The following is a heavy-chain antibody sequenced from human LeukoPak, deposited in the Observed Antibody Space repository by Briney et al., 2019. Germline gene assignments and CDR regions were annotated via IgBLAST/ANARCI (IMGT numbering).Heavy chain of an antibody. J-gene: IGHJ2*01. Sequence: PSETLSLTCTVSGGSINSGDYYWSWIRQPPAKGLEWIGYIYYSGSTYYNPSLKSRVTISVDTSKNQFSLKLTSVTAAGTAVYYCATGSGRYCSSTSCYTLWGRGTLVTVSS. CDR3: ATGSGRYCSSTSCYTL. V-gene: IGHV4-30-4*01. CDR2: IYYSGST. D-gene: IGHD2-2*02. CDR1: GGSINSGDYY.